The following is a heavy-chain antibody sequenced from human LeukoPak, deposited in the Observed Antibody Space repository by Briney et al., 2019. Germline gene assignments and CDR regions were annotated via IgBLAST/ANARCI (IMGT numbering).Heavy chain of an antibody. CDR3: ARLTYYYDSSGYYYIDAFDI. Sequence: SETLSLTCTVSGGSISSYYWSWIRQPPGKGLEWIGYIYYSGSTNYNPSLKSRVTISVDTSKNQFSLKLSSVTAADTAVYYCARLTYYYDSSGYYYIDAFDIWGQGTMVTVSS. J-gene: IGHJ3*02. D-gene: IGHD3-22*01. V-gene: IGHV4-59*01. CDR2: IYYSGST. CDR1: GGSISSYY.